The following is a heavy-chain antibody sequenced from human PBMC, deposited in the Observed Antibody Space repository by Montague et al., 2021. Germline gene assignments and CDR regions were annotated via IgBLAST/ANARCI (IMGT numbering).Heavy chain of an antibody. CDR1: GGSISEFY. Sequence: SETLSLTCTVPGGSISEFYWSWIRQSPEKGLEWIGYIYDSGTTNYNPSLKSQVTISADTSMNQFSLNLRSVTAADTAVYFCARRLGIRAPFDYWGQGTLVTVSS. D-gene: IGHD7-27*01. J-gene: IGHJ4*02. CDR3: ARRLGIRAPFDY. CDR2: IYDSGTT. V-gene: IGHV4-59*08.